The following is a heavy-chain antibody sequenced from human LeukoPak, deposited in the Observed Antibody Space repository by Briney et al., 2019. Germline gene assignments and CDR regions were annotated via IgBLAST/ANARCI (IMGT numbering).Heavy chain of an antibody. CDR3: ARGDKYCSGGSCYTNWFGP. V-gene: IGHV4-4*07. D-gene: IGHD2-15*01. J-gene: IGHJ5*02. Sequence: SETLSLTCTVWGGSISSYYWSWMRQLAGKGLVWIGRIYPSGRTNYSPSLEGRVNMSDDPSKIQFSLKLSSVTAADTAVYHCARGDKYCSGGSCYTNWFGPRGQGTLVTISS. CDR2: IYPSGRT. CDR1: GGSISSYY.